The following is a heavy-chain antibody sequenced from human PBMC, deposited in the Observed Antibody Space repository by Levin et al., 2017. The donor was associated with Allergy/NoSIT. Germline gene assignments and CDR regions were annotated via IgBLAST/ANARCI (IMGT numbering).Heavy chain of an antibody. J-gene: IGHJ4*02. V-gene: IGHV4-4*02. D-gene: IGHD2-21*01. Sequence: PSETLSLTCAVSGGSISSSNWWSWVRQPPGKGLEWIGEIYHSGSTNYNPSLKSRVTISVDKSKNQFSLKLSSVTAADTAVYYCARLRRGEMTYYFDYWGQGTLVTVSS. CDR3: ARLRRGEMTYYFDY. CDR2: IYHSGST. CDR1: GGSISSSNW.